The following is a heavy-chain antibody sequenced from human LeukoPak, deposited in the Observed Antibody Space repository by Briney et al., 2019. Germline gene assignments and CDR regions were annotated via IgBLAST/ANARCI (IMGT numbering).Heavy chain of an antibody. D-gene: IGHD3-16*02. J-gene: IGHJ6*02. CDR1: GFTFSSYE. V-gene: IGHV3-53*04. CDR3: ARVSPYYYYGMDV. Sequence: GGSLRLSCATSGFTFSSYEMSWVRQAPGKGLEWVSVIYSGGSTYYADSVKGRFTISRHNSKNTLYLQMNSLRAEDTAVYYCARVSPYYYYGMDVWGQGTTVTVSS. CDR2: IYSGGST.